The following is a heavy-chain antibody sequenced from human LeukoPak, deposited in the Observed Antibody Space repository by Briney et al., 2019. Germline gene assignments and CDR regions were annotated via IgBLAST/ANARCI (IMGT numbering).Heavy chain of an antibody. CDR3: ANRVGYSAGYFDY. V-gene: IGHV1-69*13. CDR2: IIPIFGTA. D-gene: IGHD5-12*01. CDR1: GGTFSSYA. J-gene: IGHJ4*02. Sequence: GASVKVSCKASGGTFSSYAISWVRQAPGQGLEWLGGIIPIFGTANYAQKFQGRVTITADESTSTAYMELSSLRSEDTAVYYCANRVGYSAGYFDYWGQGTLVTVSS.